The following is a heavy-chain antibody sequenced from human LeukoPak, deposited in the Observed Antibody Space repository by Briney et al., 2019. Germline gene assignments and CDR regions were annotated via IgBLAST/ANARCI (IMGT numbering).Heavy chain of an antibody. CDR3: ATSFPSDYYGMDV. Sequence: PSETLSLTCTVSGGSISSSNYYWGWIRQPPGKGLEWIGSIYYSGSTYYNPSLKSRVTISVDTSKNQFSLKLSSVTAADTAVYYCATSFPSDYYGMDVWGQGTTVTVSS. CDR2: IYYSGST. J-gene: IGHJ6*02. V-gene: IGHV4-39*01. CDR1: GGSISSSNYY.